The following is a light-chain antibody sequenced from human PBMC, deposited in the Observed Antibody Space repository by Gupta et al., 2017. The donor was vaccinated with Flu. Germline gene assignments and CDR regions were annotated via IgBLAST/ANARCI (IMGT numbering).Light chain of an antibody. J-gene: IGKJ1*01. Sequence: DIQLTQSPSFLSASVGDRVTITCRASQGTSSYLAWYQQKPGKAPKLLIYAASTLQSGVPSRFSGSGSGTEFTLTISSLQPEDFATYYCQQLNSYLRTFGQGTKVEIK. CDR3: QQLNSYLRT. CDR2: AAS. V-gene: IGKV1-9*01. CDR1: QGTSSY.